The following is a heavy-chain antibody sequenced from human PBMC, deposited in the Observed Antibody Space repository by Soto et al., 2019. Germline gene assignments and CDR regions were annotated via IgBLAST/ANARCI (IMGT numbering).Heavy chain of an antibody. D-gene: IGHD1-26*01. CDR3: AREYRHNGSYYGSY. CDR1: GYTFTNFV. V-gene: IGHV1-3*01. Sequence: QVQLVQSGAEVKKPRASVKVSCKASGYTFTNFVIQWVRQAPGQRLEWLGWINPANGNTQYSQTLQGRVTITSDTSASTVYMELSSLRSGDTAVYYCAREYRHNGSYYGSYWGQGTLVTVSS. J-gene: IGHJ4*02. CDR2: INPANGNT.